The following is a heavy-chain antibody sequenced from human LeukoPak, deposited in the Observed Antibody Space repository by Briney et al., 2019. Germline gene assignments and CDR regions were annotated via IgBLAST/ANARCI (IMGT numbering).Heavy chain of an antibody. J-gene: IGHJ4*02. CDR1: GFTFSSYA. Sequence: GGSLRLSCAASGFTFSSYAMSWVRQAPGKGLEWVSAISGSGGSTYYADSVKGRFTISRDNSKNTLYLQTNSLRAEDTAVYYCASQRVGATTGSFDYWGQGTLVTVSS. CDR2: ISGSGGST. CDR3: ASQRVGATTGSFDY. V-gene: IGHV3-23*01. D-gene: IGHD1-26*01.